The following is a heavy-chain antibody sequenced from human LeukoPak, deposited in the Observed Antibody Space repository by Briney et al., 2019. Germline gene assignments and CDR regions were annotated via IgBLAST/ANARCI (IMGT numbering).Heavy chain of an antibody. CDR3: ARLIWFGELGWFDP. V-gene: IGHV3-7*01. J-gene: IGHJ5*02. CDR2: IKQDGSEK. CDR1: GFTFSSYW. Sequence: PGGTLRLSCAASGFTFSSYWMSWVRQAPGKGLEWVANIKQDGSEKYYVDSVKGRFTISRDNAKNSLYLQMNSLRAEDTAVYYCARLIWFGELGWFDPWGQGTLVTVSS. D-gene: IGHD3-10*01.